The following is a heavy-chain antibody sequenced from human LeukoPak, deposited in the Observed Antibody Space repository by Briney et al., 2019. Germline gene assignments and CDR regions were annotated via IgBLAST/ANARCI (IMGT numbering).Heavy chain of an antibody. CDR1: GFTFSSYD. J-gene: IGHJ3*01. D-gene: IGHD4/OR15-4a*01. Sequence: GGALRLSCAASGFTFSSYDMHWVRQAPGKGLERVSFIQYDGSHKNYVDSVKGRFTISRDKSRNTLFLQMYSLRAEDTAVYFCAKDLTLWGQGTVVTVSS. CDR2: IQYDGSHK. CDR3: AKDLTL. V-gene: IGHV3-30*02.